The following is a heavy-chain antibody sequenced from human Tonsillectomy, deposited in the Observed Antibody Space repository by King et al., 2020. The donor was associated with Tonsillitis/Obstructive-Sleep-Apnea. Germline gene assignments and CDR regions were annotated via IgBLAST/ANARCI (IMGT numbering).Heavy chain of an antibody. CDR1: GGSISSYC. J-gene: IGHJ5*02. CDR2: IYYNGST. D-gene: IGHD2/OR15-2a*01. CDR3: AREVLIGLRDPNWFDP. V-gene: IGHV4-59*01. Sequence: QLQESGPGLVKPSETLSLTCTVSGGSISSYCWNWIRQPPGRGLEWIGYIYYNGSTNYNPSLKSRVTMSVDTSKNQFSLTLNSVTAADTAVYFCAREVLIGLRDPNWFDPWGQGTLVTVSS.